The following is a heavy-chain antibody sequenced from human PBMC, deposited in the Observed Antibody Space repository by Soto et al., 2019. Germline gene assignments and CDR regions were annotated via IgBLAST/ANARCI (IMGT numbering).Heavy chain of an antibody. CDR3: TRDCIAASNYYHGMDV. CDR2: IRSKAYGGTT. Sequence: GGSLRLSCTASGFTFGDYAMSWVRQAPGKGLEWVGFIRSKAYGGTTEYAASVKGRFTISRDDSKSIAYLQMNSLKTEDTAVYYCTRDCIAASNYYHGMDVWGQGTTVTVSS. J-gene: IGHJ6*02. V-gene: IGHV3-49*04. CDR1: GFTFGDYA. D-gene: IGHD6-25*01.